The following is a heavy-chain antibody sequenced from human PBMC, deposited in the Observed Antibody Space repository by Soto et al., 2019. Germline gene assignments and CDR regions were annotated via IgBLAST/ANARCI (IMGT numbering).Heavy chain of an antibody. V-gene: IGHV4-34*01. Sequence: QVQLQQWGAGLLKPSETLSLTCAVYGGSFSGYYWSWIRQPPGKGLEWIGEINHSGSTNYNPALKVGVTISVETSNNQFSLTLSSVAAADTAVYYCASGISMLVVVIRARYYFDYWGQGTLVTVSS. CDR3: ASGISMLVVVIRARYYFDY. CDR1: GGSFSGYY. J-gene: IGHJ4*02. D-gene: IGHD3-22*01. CDR2: INHSGST.